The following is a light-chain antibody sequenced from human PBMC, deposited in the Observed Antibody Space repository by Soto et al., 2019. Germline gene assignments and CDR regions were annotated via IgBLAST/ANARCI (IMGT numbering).Light chain of an antibody. CDR2: RAS. J-gene: IGKJ1*01. CDR3: QQYDSPWT. V-gene: IGKV3-15*01. CDR1: QSVSSK. Sequence: ETVIAQSPATLSVSPGETAPLSCRASQSVSSKLAWYQQKPGQAPRLLIYRASTRATGIPARFSGSGSGTEFTLTISRLEPEDFAVYYCQQYDSPWTFGQGATV.